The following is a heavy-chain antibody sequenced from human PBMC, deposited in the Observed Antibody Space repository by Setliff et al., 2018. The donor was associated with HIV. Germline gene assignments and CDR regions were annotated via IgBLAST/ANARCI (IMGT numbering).Heavy chain of an antibody. CDR1: GDTFSSYA. J-gene: IGHJ4*02. V-gene: IGHV1-69*05. CDR3: ARVADRYYYGSGSQYYFDY. Sequence: SVKVSCKASGDTFSSYAISWVRQAPGQGLEWMGGIIPIFGTANYAQKFQGRVTITTDESTSTAYMELSSLRSEDTAVYYCARVADRYYYGSGSQYYFDYWGQGTLVTVSS. CDR2: IIPIFGTA. D-gene: IGHD3-10*01.